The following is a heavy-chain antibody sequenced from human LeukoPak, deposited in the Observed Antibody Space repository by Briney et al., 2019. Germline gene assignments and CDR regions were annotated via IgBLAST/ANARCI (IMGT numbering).Heavy chain of an antibody. CDR3: ARDNPPRDGMDV. J-gene: IGHJ6*04. CDR2: IKQDGSEK. V-gene: IGHV3-7*03. CDR1: GFTFSSYW. Sequence: RLSXXXSGFTFSSYWMSWVRQAPGKGLEWXAKIKQDGSEKYYVDSVKGRLTISRDNAKNSLYLQMNSLRAEDTAVYYCARDNPPRDGMDVWGKGTTVPVSS.